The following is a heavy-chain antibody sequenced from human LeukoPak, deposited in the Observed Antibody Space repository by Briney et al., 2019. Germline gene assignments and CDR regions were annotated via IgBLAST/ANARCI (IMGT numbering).Heavy chain of an antibody. V-gene: IGHV3-7*02. J-gene: IGHJ4*02. CDR2: IKQDGSEK. CDR1: GFTFSSYW. CDR3: AKKTGTMSFDY. Sequence: GGSLRLSCAASGFTFSSYWMSWVRQAPGKGLEWVANIKQDGSEKYYVDSVKGRFTISRDNAKNSLYLQMNSLRAEDTAVYYCAKKTGTMSFDYWGQGTLVTVSS. D-gene: IGHD1-7*01.